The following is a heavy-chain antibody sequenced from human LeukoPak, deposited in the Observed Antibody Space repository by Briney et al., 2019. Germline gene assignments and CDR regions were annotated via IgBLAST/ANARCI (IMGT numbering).Heavy chain of an antibody. CDR3: GRALGMVGIPRAFDS. CDR1: GYTFTGFY. Sequence: ASVKVSCKASGYTFTGFYMHWVRQAPGKGLEWMGGINPIFGTTNYAQKFQGRVTITTDTSTNTAYMELSSLRSEDTAVYYCGRALGMVGIPRAFDSWGGGRIAAVCS. D-gene: IGHD1-26*01. CDR2: INPIFGTT. J-gene: IGHJ3*02. V-gene: IGHV1-46*01.